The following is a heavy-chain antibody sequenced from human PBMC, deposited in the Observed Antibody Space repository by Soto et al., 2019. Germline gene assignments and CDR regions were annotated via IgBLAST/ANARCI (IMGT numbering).Heavy chain of an antibody. J-gene: IGHJ3*01. D-gene: IGHD3-22*01. CDR1: GGTFSSYA. Sequence: QVQLVQSGAEVKKPGSSVKVSCKASGGTFSSYAISWVRQAPGHGLEWMGGIIAILGKANYAEMVQGRVTITADEATSTAYMELSSLRSEDTAVYYCARERGGAIIVVGTGTFDVLGQGTLVTFSS. CDR3: ARERGGAIIVVGTGTFDV. V-gene: IGHV1-69*01. CDR2: IIAILGKA.